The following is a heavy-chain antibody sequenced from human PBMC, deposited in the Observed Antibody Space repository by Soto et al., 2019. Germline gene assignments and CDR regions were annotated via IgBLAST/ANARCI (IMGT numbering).Heavy chain of an antibody. Sequence: QVQLVESGGGVVQPGRSLRLSCAASGFTFSSYAMHWVRQAPGKGLEWVAVISYDGSNKYYADSVKGRFTISRDNSKNALDLQMNSLRAEDTAVYDCARPQIGPYYDGMDVWGQGTTVTVSS. V-gene: IGHV3-30-3*01. CDR1: GFTFSSYA. CDR2: ISYDGSNK. D-gene: IGHD3-22*01. CDR3: ARPQIGPYYDGMDV. J-gene: IGHJ6*02.